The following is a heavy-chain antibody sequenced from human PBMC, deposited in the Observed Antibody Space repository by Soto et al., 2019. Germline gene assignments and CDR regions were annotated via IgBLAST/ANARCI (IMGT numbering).Heavy chain of an antibody. J-gene: IGHJ4*02. Sequence: QVQVVQSGAEEKKPGASVKVSCTASGYTFTGYAMHWVRQAPGQRLEWMGWINAGNGNTKYSQKFQGRVTITRDTSASTAYMELSSPRSEDTAVYYCARAVAVAADFDYWGQGTLVTVSS. CDR2: INAGNGNT. V-gene: IGHV1-3*05. D-gene: IGHD6-19*01. CDR3: ARAVAVAADFDY. CDR1: GYTFTGYA.